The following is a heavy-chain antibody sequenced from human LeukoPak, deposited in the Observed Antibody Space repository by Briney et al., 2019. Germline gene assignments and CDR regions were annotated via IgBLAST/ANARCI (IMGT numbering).Heavy chain of an antibody. Sequence: PSETLSLTCAVSGGSFSGYYWSWIRQPPGNGLEWIGEINHSGSTNYNPSLKSRVTISVDTSKNQFSLKLSSVTAADTAVYYCARDLLLYYFDYWGQGTLVTVSS. CDR2: INHSGST. V-gene: IGHV4-34*01. CDR1: GGSFSGYY. J-gene: IGHJ4*02. CDR3: ARDLLLYYFDY. D-gene: IGHD3-22*01.